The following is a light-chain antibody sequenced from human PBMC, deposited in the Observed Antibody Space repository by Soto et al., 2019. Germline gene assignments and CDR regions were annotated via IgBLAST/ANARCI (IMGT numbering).Light chain of an antibody. CDR3: CSHAGSNYAFL. J-gene: IGLJ1*01. CDR1: SSDVGTYRY. CDR2: EVS. Sequence: QSALTQPPSASGSPGQSVTISCTGTSSDVGTYRYVSWYQHHPGKAPKLIIYEVSKRPSGVPDRFSGSKSGNTASLTVSGLQAEDEADYYCCSHAGSNYAFLFGTGTKLNVL. V-gene: IGLV2-8*01.